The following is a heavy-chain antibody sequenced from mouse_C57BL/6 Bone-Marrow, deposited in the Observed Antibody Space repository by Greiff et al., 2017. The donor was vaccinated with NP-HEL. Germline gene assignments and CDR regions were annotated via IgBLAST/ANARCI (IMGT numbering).Heavy chain of an antibody. Sequence: VQLQQSGAELVRPGASVKLSCTASGFNIKDDYMHWVKQRPEQGLEWIGWIDPENGDTEYASKFQGKASITADTSSNTADLQLSSLTSEDTAVYYCTTTHYGSSYFDDWGQGTTRTVSS. CDR2: IDPENGDT. V-gene: IGHV14-4*01. J-gene: IGHJ2*01. CDR3: TTTHYGSSYFDD. D-gene: IGHD1-1*01. CDR1: GFNIKDDY.